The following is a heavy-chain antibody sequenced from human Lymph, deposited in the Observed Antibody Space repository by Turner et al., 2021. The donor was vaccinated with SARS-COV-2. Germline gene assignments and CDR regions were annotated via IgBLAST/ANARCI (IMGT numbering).Heavy chain of an antibody. D-gene: IGHD3-22*01. CDR2: IRGSGGDT. V-gene: IGHV3-23*01. J-gene: IGHJ4*02. CDR1: GFTFSSYA. Sequence: EVQLLESGGGLVQPGGSLRLSCAASGFTFSSYAMGWVRPGSGKGLEWVSAIRGSGGDTYYADSVKGRFTISRDNSKNTLYLQMNSLRAEDTAVYYCAKGVRGAMIVVVIPYFDYWGQGTLVTVSS. CDR3: AKGVRGAMIVVVIPYFDY.